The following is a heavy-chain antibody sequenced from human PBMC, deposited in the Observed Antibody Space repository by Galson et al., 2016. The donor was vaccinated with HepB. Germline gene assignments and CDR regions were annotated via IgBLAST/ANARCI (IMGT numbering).Heavy chain of an antibody. Sequence: LRLSCAASGFTFDDYAMHWVRQPPGKGLEWVASISWNSDSIGYADSVKGRFTISRDNAKNSLYLEMNSLRPEDTALYYCAKDFGDYYGSGTFLTYFDFWGHGTRVTVSS. V-gene: IGHV3-9*01. D-gene: IGHD3-10*01. CDR1: GFTFDDYA. J-gene: IGHJ4*01. CDR2: ISWNSDSI. CDR3: AKDFGDYYGSGTFLTYFDF.